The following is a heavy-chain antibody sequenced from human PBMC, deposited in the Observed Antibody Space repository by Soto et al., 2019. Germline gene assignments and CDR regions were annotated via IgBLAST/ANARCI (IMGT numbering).Heavy chain of an antibody. Sequence: GGSLRLSCAASGFTFSSYAMHWVRQAPGKGLEWVAVISYDGSNKYYADSVKGRFTISRDNSKNTLYLQMNSLRAEDTAVYYCARDPDLAAAGTSVFSLVNWFDPWGQGTLVTVSS. CDR3: ARDPDLAAAGTSVFSLVNWFDP. D-gene: IGHD6-13*01. CDR1: GFTFSSYA. V-gene: IGHV3-30-3*01. CDR2: ISYDGSNK. J-gene: IGHJ5*02.